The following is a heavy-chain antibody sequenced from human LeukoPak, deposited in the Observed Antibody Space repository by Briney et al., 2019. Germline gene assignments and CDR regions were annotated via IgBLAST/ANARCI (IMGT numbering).Heavy chain of an antibody. D-gene: IGHD6-13*01. Sequence: PSETLSLTCTVSGGSISSGSYYWSWIRQPAGKGLEWIGRIYTSGSTNYNPSLKSRVTISVDTSKNQFSLKLSSVTAVDTAVYYCAREGYSSSWYLSRYYYYYMDVGGKGTTVTISS. V-gene: IGHV4-61*02. CDR1: GGSISSGSYY. J-gene: IGHJ6*03. CDR3: AREGYSSSWYLSRYYYYYMDV. CDR2: IYTSGST.